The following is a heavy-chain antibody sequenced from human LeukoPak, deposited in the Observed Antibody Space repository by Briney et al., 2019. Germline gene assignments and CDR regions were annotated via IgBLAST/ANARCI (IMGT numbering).Heavy chain of an antibody. V-gene: IGHV4-59*11. CDR3: SSAGTGFNSPGAY. J-gene: IGHJ4*02. CDR1: GASISSHY. CDR2: IYYSGST. Sequence: PSETLSLTCSVSGASISSHYWSWIRHPPGKGLEWIGYIYYSGSTNCNHSLKSRVSISLHTSKNLFSLKLTSVTAADTAVFCCSSAGTGFNSPGAYWGQGTLVTVSS. D-gene: IGHD1-14*01.